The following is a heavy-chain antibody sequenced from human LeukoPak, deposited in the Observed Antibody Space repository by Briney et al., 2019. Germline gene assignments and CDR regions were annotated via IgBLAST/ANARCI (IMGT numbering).Heavy chain of an antibody. V-gene: IGHV4-59*01. CDR2: IYYGGST. J-gene: IGHJ4*02. Sequence: NPSETLSLTCTVSGASISDYYYSWIRQPPGEGLEWIGYIYYGGSTNYNPSLQSRVTISVDTSKNQFSLRLSSVTAADTAVYYCARCLAAQKFDYWGQGTLVTVSS. CDR3: ARCLAAQKFDY. D-gene: IGHD6-6*01. CDR1: GASISDYY.